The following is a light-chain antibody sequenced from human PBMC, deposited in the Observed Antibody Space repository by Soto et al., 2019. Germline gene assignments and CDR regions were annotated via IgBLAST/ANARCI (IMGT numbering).Light chain of an antibody. Sequence: QSVPTQPPSSSGTPWQRVTLSRSGRGSNIRRNSVSWYQQLPGTSPPLPIYTTNQRPSWGPDRFSGSKSGTSASLATRGLQSEDDAHHYCAAWDDSLSGYVVGTGTKVTVL. J-gene: IGLJ1*01. V-gene: IGLV1-47*02. CDR1: GSNIRRNS. CDR3: AAWDDSLSGYV. CDR2: TTN.